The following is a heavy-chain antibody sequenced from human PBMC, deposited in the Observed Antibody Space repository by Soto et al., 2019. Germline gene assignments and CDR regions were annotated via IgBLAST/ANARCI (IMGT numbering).Heavy chain of an antibody. CDR3: ARGESEGGSCRAFDI. Sequence: PSETLSLTCTVSGGSISSGGYYWSWIRHHPGKGLEWIGYIYYSGSTYYNPSLKSRVTISVDTSKNQFSLKLSSVTAADTAVYYCARGESEGGSCRAFDIWGQGTMVTVSS. CDR2: IYYSGST. CDR1: GGSISSGGYY. V-gene: IGHV4-31*03. J-gene: IGHJ3*02. D-gene: IGHD2-15*01.